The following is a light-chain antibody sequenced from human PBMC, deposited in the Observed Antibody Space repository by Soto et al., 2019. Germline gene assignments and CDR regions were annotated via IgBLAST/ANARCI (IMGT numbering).Light chain of an antibody. V-gene: IGKV1-39*01. CDR1: QSIGTY. CDR2: AAS. CDR3: QQYNSWSRT. J-gene: IGKJ1*01. Sequence: DIQMTQSPSSLSASVGDRVTITCRASQSIGTYLNWYLQKPGKAPQLLIHAASSLQTGVPSRFSGSGSGTEFTLTISSLQPDDLATYYCQQYNSWSRTFGQGTKVEIK.